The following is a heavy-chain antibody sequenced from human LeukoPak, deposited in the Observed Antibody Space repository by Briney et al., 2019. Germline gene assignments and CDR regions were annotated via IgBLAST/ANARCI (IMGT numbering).Heavy chain of an antibody. CDR3: ASIRIAAARKAFDI. CDR2: INHSGST. CDR1: GGSFSGYY. J-gene: IGHJ3*02. D-gene: IGHD6-13*01. V-gene: IGHV4-34*01. Sequence: SETLSPTCAVYGGSFSGYYWSWIRQPPGKGLEWIGEINHSGSTNYNPSLTSRGTISVNTSKNQFSLKLSSVTAAATAVYYCASIRIAAARKAFDIWGQGTMVTVSS.